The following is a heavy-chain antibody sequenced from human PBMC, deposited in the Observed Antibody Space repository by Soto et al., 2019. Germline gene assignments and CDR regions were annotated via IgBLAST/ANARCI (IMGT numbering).Heavy chain of an antibody. V-gene: IGHV1-69*01. Sequence: QMQLMQSGSEVKKPGSSVKVSCKASGGTFPSDTISWVRQAPGQGLEWMGGIVPIFGTPNYAQKFQGRVTITADGSTNTAYVELSSLRSEDTAVYYCARPTSGYYHDAFDIWGQGTLVTVSS. CDR3: ARPTSGYYHDAFDI. CDR2: IVPIFGTP. CDR1: GGTFPSDT. D-gene: IGHD3-22*01. J-gene: IGHJ3*02.